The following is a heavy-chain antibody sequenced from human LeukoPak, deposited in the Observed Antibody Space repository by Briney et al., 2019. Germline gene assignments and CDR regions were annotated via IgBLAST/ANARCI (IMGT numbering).Heavy chain of an antibody. V-gene: IGHV3-21*01. CDR1: GFTFSSYS. Sequence: NAGGSLRLSCAASGFTFSSYSMNWVRQAPGKGLEWVSSISSSSSYIYYADSVKGRFTISRDNAKNSLYLQMNSLRAEDTAVYYCARVGARDSLGYSSGWKGTDYWGQGTLVTVSS. J-gene: IGHJ4*02. D-gene: IGHD6-19*01. CDR3: ARVGARDSLGYSSGWKGTDY. CDR2: ISSSSSYI.